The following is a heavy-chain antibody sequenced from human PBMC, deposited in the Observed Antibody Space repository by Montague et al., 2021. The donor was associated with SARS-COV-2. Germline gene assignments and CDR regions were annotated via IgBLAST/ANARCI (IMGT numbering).Heavy chain of an antibody. J-gene: IGHJ4*02. D-gene: IGHD3-22*01. CDR2: MNPNSGNT. CDR3: ARAYDSSGWLDY. V-gene: IGHV1-8*01. Sequence: SVKVSCKASGCTFTSYDINWVRQATGQGLEWMGWMNPNSGNTGYAQKFQGRVTMTRNTSISAAYMELTSLRSEDTALYYCARAYDSSGWLDYWGQGTLVTVSS. CDR1: GCTFTSYD.